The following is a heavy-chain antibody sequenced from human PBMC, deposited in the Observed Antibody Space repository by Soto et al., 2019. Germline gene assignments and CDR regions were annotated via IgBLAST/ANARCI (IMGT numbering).Heavy chain of an antibody. J-gene: IGHJ4*02. CDR2: IRNKVMTYTT. CDR1: GFTFSDHY. V-gene: IGHV3-72*01. CDR3: TGVGRLTTPYYTDY. D-gene: IGHD2-21*01. Sequence: EVQLVESGGGLVQPEGSLRLSCVASGFTFSDHYMDWVRQAPWKGLEWVGRIRNKVMTYTTEYAASVKGRFTVSRDDSRNSLYLQMNSLQVEDTAMYYFTGVGRLTTPYYTDYWGQGTLVTVSS.